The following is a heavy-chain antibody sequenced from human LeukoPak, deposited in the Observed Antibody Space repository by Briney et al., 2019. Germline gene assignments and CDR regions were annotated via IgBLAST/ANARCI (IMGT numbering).Heavy chain of an antibody. CDR3: AKTYYDFWSGYYGGWFDP. CDR1: GFTFSSYD. J-gene: IGHJ5*02. D-gene: IGHD3-3*01. Sequence: GGSLRLSCAASGFTFSSYDMTWVRQAPGKGLEWVSAISGSGDSTYYADSVKGRFTISRDNSKSTLYLQMNSLRAEDTALYYCAKTYYDFWSGYYGGWFDPWGQGTLVTVAS. V-gene: IGHV3-23*01. CDR2: ISGSGDST.